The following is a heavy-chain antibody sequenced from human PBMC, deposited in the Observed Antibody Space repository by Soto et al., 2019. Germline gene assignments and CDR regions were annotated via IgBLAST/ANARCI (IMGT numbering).Heavy chain of an antibody. D-gene: IGHD3-22*01. CDR2: LYTGTDT. CDR3: ARSRYKGTYDGRFLDY. V-gene: IGHV3-53*01. CDR1: GFTVSSSY. Sequence: PGGSLSLSCAASGFTVSSSYLTWVRQAPGKGLEWVAILYTGTDTVYADSVKGRFTISRDSSKNTLYLQMHSLRAEDTAMYFCARSRYKGTYDGRFLDYWGQGSLVTVYS. J-gene: IGHJ4*02.